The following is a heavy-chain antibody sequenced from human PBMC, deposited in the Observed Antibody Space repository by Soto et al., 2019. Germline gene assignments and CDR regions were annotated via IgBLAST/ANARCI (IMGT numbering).Heavy chain of an antibody. D-gene: IGHD3-3*01. Sequence: SETLSLTCTVSGGSISSSSYYWGWIRQPPGKGLEWIGSIYYSGSTYYNPSLKSRVTISVDTSKNQFSLKLSSVTAADTAVYYCARRNDFWSGYYTSGYYYYYGMDVWGQGTTVTVLL. CDR3: ARRNDFWSGYYTSGYYYYYGMDV. CDR2: IYYSGST. J-gene: IGHJ6*02. V-gene: IGHV4-39*01. CDR1: GGSISSSSYY.